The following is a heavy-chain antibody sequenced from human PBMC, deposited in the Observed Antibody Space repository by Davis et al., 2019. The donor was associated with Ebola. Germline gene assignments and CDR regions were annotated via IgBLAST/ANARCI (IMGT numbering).Heavy chain of an antibody. CDR3: ARPYGGDNYYYYGMDV. V-gene: IGHV3-33*01. J-gene: IGHJ6*02. CDR2: IWYDGSNK. Sequence: GESLKISCAASGFTFSSYGMHWVRQAPGKGLEWVAVIWYDGSNKYYADSVKGRFTISRDNSKNTLYLQMNSLRAEDTAVYYCARPYGGDNYYYYGMDVWGQGTTVTVSS. CDR1: GFTFSSYG. D-gene: IGHD4-23*01.